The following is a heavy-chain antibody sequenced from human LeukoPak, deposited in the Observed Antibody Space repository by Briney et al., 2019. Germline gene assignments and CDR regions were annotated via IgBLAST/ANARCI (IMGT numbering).Heavy chain of an antibody. J-gene: IGHJ4*02. V-gene: IGHV4-34*01. CDR1: GGSISSYY. CDR3: ARGHAFDY. CDR2: INHSGST. Sequence: PSETLSLTCTVSGGSISSYYWSWIRQPPGKGLEWIGEINHSGSTNYNPSLKSRVTISVDTSKNQFSLKLSSVTAADTAVYYCARGHAFDYWGQGTLVTVSS.